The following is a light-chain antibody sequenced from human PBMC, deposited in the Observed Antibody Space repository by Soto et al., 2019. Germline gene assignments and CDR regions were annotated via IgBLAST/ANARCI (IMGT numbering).Light chain of an antibody. CDR2: GAS. Sequence: DRVMTQSPAPLSVSPGERATLSCRASQSVGSNLAWYQQKPGQAPRLLIYGASSRATGVPPRFSGSASGTECTLTISSLQSEDFGVYYCQQYNDWPRTLGQGTRLEIK. V-gene: IGKV3-15*01. CDR1: QSVGSN. J-gene: IGKJ5*01. CDR3: QQYNDWPRT.